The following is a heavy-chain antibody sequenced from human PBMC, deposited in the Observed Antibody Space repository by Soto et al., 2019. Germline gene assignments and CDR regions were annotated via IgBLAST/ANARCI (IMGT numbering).Heavy chain of an antibody. CDR3: ASPGCSSTSCYTDYYSYGMDV. V-gene: IGHV1-69*01. CDR1: GGTFSSYA. D-gene: IGHD2-2*02. CDR2: IIPIFGTA. J-gene: IGHJ6*02. Sequence: QVQLVQSGAEVKKPGSSVKVSCKASGGTFSSYAISWVRQAPGQGLEWMGGIIPIFGTANYAQKFQGRVTITADESTSTAYMELSSLRSEDTAVYYCASPGCSSTSCYTDYYSYGMDVWGQGTTVTVS.